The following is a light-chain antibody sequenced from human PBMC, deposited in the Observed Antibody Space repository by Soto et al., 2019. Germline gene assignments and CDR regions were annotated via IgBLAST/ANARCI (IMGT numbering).Light chain of an antibody. Sequence: QSALTQPASVSGSPGQSITFSCTGTSSDVGGYNYVSWYQQYPGKAPKLMIYDVSNRPSGVSNRFSGSKSGNTASLTISGLQAEDEADYYCSSYTISNTLVFGSGTKLTVL. J-gene: IGLJ1*01. CDR3: SSYTISNTLV. CDR1: SSDVGGYNY. CDR2: DVS. V-gene: IGLV2-14*01.